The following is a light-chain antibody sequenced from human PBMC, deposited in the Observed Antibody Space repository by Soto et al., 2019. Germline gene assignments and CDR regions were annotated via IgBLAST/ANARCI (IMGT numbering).Light chain of an antibody. V-gene: IGKV1-5*01. CDR3: HKYGSSPWT. J-gene: IGKJ1*01. CDR1: QSISSW. Sequence: DSQITRYPSSLSASVGDRVTITCRASQSISSWLAWYQQKPGKAPKLLIYAASTLQSGVPSRFSGSGSGTDFTLTITRLESEDFAVYSCHKYGSSPWTCGKGNKVDIK. CDR2: AAS.